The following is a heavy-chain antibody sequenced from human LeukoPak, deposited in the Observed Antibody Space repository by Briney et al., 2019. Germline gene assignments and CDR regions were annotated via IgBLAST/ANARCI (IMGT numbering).Heavy chain of an antibody. CDR2: INPSGGST. Sequence: ASVKVSCKVSGYTLTELSMHWVRQAPGQGLEWMGIINPSGGSTSYAQKFQGRVTMTRDTSTSTVYMELSSPRSEDTAVYYCARHEPYYVHAFDIWGQGTMVTVSS. CDR3: ARHEPYYVHAFDI. CDR1: GYTLTELS. D-gene: IGHD3-10*02. J-gene: IGHJ3*02. V-gene: IGHV1-46*01.